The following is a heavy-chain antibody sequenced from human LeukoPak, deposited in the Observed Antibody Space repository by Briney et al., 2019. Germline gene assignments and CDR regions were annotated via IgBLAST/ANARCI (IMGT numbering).Heavy chain of an antibody. CDR2: INHSGST. D-gene: IGHD1-26*01. Sequence: PSETLSLTCAVYGGSFSGYYWSWIRQPPGKGLEWIGEINHSGSTNYNPSLKSRVTILVDTSKNQFSLKLSSVTAADTAAYYCARGWGSYFSLGYGQPWVQGTLVTVSS. J-gene: IGHJ1*01. CDR1: GGSFSGYY. V-gene: IGHV4-34*01. CDR3: ARGWGSYFSLGYGQP.